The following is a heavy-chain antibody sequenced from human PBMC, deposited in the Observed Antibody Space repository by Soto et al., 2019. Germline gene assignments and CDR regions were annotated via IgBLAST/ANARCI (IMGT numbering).Heavy chain of an antibody. CDR3: ARDCGGSCYAEMNTYYYYGMDV. D-gene: IGHD2-15*01. CDR2: ISYDGSNK. CDR1: GFTFSSYA. Sequence: GGSLRLSCAASGFTFSSYAMHWVRQAPGKGLEWVAVISYDGSNKYYADSVKGRFTISRDNSKNTLYLQMNSLRAEDTAVYYCARDCGGSCYAEMNTYYYYGMDVWGQGTTVTVSS. V-gene: IGHV3-30-3*01. J-gene: IGHJ6*02.